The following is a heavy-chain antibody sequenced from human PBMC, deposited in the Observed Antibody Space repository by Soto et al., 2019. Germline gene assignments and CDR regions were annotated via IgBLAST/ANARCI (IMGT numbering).Heavy chain of an antibody. V-gene: IGHV3-33*01. CDR1: GFTFSSYG. CDR2: IWYDGSNK. Sequence: GGSLRLSCAASGFTFSSYGMHWVRQAPGKGLEWVAVIWYDGSNKYYADSVKGRFTIYRDNSKNTLYLQMNSLRAEYTAVYYCAREYSRSSADSDYYYMDVWGKGTTVTVSS. J-gene: IGHJ6*03. D-gene: IGHD6-6*01. CDR3: AREYSRSSADSDYYYMDV.